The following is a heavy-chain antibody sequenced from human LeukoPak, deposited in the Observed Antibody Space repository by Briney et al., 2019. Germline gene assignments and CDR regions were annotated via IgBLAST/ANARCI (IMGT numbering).Heavy chain of an antibody. Sequence: GGSLRLSCAASGFTFSSYSMNWVRQAPGKGLEWVSSISSSSSYIYHADSVKGRFTISRDNAKNSLYLQMNSLRAEDTAVYYCASNSPRGHNAFDIWGQGTMVTVSS. CDR3: ASNSPRGHNAFDI. V-gene: IGHV3-21*01. D-gene: IGHD2-21*01. CDR2: ISSSSSYI. CDR1: GFTFSSYS. J-gene: IGHJ3*02.